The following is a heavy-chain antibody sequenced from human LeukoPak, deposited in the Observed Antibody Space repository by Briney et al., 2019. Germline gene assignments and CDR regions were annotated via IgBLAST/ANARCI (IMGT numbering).Heavy chain of an antibody. CDR1: GYTFTSYG. V-gene: IGHV1-18*01. D-gene: IGHD1-1*01. J-gene: IGHJ4*02. CDR2: ISAYNGNT. CDR3: ARATPGFGRNVEKYFDY. Sequence: GASVKVSCKASGYTFTSYGISWVRQAPGQGLEWMGWISAYNGNTNYAQKLQGRVTMTTDTSTSTVYMALSSLRSEDTAVYYCARATPGFGRNVEKYFDYWGQGTLVTVSS.